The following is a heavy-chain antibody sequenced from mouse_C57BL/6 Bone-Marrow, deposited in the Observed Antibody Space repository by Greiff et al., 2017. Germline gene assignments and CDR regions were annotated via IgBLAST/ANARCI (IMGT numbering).Heavy chain of an antibody. CDR1: GYSFTGYY. D-gene: IGHD1-1*01. CDR2: INPSTGGT. J-gene: IGHJ4*01. CDR3: ARSRYYGSSYKDYYAMDY. Sequence: VQLQQSGPELVKPGASVKISCKASGYSFTGYYMNWVKQSPDKSLEWIGEINPSTGGTTYNQKFKAKATLTVDKSSSTAYMQLKSLTSEDSAVYYCARSRYYGSSYKDYYAMDYWGQGTSVTVSS. V-gene: IGHV1-42*01.